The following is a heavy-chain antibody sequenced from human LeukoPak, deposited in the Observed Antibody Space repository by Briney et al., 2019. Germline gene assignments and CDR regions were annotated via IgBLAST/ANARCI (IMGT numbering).Heavy chain of an antibody. CDR2: ISYDGTNI. CDR1: GFTFTNCA. V-gene: IGHV3-30*01. J-gene: IGHJ4*02. D-gene: IGHD2-8*01. Sequence: GGSLRLSCAASGFTFTNCAIQWVRQAPGKGLEWVAVISYDGTNIYYGDSVKGRFTISRDNSKNTVYLQMNNLRAEDTAVYHCARALTNFDASSPPVYWGQGTLVTVSS. CDR3: ARALTNFDASSPPVY.